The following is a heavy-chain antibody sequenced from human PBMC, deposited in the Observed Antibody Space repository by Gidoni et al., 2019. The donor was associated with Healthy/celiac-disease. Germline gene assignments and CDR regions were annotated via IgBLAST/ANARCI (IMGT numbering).Heavy chain of an antibody. J-gene: IGHJ4*02. V-gene: IGHV4-59*01. CDR3: AREARGCSSTSCQYYFDY. CDR1: GGLISSYY. CDR2: IYYSGST. Sequence: QVQLQVSRPGLVKPSETLSLTCTVSGGLISSYYWSWIRQPPGKGLEWIEYIYYSGSTNYNPSLKSRVTISVDTSKNQFSLKLSSVTAADTAVYYCAREARGCSSTSCQYYFDYWGQGTLVTVSS. D-gene: IGHD2-2*01.